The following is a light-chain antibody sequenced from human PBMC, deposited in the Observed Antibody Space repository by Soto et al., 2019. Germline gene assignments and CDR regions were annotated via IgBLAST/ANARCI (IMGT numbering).Light chain of an antibody. V-gene: IGKV3-20*01. Sequence: EIVLTQSPGTLSLSPGESATLSCRASQSLNSNFLAWYQQKPGQAPGLLVYAASSRATGIPDRFSGSASGTVFTLTISRLEPEDFAVYYCQQYDTSPPRYTFGQGTKLEIK. CDR1: QSLNSNF. J-gene: IGKJ2*01. CDR2: AAS. CDR3: QQYDTSPPRYT.